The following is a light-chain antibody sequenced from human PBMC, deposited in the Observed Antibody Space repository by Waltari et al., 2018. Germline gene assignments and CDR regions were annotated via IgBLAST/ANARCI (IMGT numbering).Light chain of an antibody. Sequence: QSALTQPPSASGSPEQSVTISCTGTSRDVGCNDYVSWYQQHPGKAPKLIIYEVTERFSGVPDRFSGSKSGNTASLTVSGLEPDDEADYYCSSYGGSNTVIFGGGTKLTVL. CDR3: SSYGGSNTVI. J-gene: IGLJ2*01. CDR2: EVT. CDR1: SRDVGCNDY. V-gene: IGLV2-8*01.